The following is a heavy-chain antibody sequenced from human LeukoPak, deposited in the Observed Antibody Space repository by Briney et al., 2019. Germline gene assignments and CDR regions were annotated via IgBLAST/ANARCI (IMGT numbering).Heavy chain of an antibody. CDR2: IFYSGST. J-gene: IGHJ3*02. D-gene: IGHD3-3*01. CDR1: GGSISSGGYY. Sequence: SGTLSLTCTVSGGSISSGGYYWSWIRQDPGKGLEWIGYIFYSGSTYYNPSLKSRVTISVDTSKNQFSLKLSSVTAADTAVYYCARVGRITIFGVVTAFDIWGQGTMVTVSS. V-gene: IGHV4-31*03. CDR3: ARVGRITIFGVVTAFDI.